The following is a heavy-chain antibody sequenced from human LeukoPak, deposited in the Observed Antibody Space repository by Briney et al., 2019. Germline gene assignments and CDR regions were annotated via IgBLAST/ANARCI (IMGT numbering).Heavy chain of an antibody. V-gene: IGHV1-69*13. CDR2: IIPIFGTA. D-gene: IGHD4-17*01. Sequence: ASVKVSCKASGGTFSSYAISWVRQAPGQRLEWMGGIIPIFGTANYAQKFQGRVTITADESTSTAYMELSSLRSEDTAVYYCASDYGDYDGYFDYWGQGTLVTVSS. J-gene: IGHJ4*02. CDR1: GGTFSSYA. CDR3: ASDYGDYDGYFDY.